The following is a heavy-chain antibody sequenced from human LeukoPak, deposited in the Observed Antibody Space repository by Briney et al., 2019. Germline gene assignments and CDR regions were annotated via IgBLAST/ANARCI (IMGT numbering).Heavy chain of an antibody. CDR1: GFTFSSYA. D-gene: IGHD4-17*01. CDR3: ARSRATVTPYLYYYYYYGMDV. J-gene: IGHJ6*04. V-gene: IGHV3-30*04. Sequence: PGRSLRLSCAASGFTFSSYAMHWVRQAPGKGLEWVAVISYDGSNKYYADSVKGRFTISRDNSKNTLYLQMNSLRAEDTAVYYCARSRATVTPYLYYYYYYGMDVLGKGTTVTVSS. CDR2: ISYDGSNK.